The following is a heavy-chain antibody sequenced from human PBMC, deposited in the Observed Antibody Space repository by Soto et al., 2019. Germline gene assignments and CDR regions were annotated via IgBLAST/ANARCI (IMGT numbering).Heavy chain of an antibody. Sequence: GXSVKVSCKASGGTFSSYAISWVRQAPGQGLEWMGGIIPIFGTANYAQKFQGRVTITADESTSTAYMELSSLRSEDTAVYYCARAGLDIVVVPAARSRFDPWGQGNLVTVSS. CDR2: IIPIFGTA. J-gene: IGHJ5*02. V-gene: IGHV1-69*13. D-gene: IGHD2-2*01. CDR1: GGTFSSYA. CDR3: ARAGLDIVVVPAARSRFDP.